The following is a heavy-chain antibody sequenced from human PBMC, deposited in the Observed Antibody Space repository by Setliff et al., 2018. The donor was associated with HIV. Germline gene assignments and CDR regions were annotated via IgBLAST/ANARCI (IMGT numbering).Heavy chain of an antibody. CDR1: GLTFSSYW. CDR2: IKQDGSKA. CDR3: ARDDSNGNTDAFDI. Sequence: GGSLRLSCAASGLTFSSYWMSWVRQAPGKGLEWVADIKQDGSKAYYMDSVEGRLTISTDNPNNSLYLQMTSLSAEDTDVYYCARDDSNGNTDAFDIWGQGTTVT. D-gene: IGHD5-18*01. J-gene: IGHJ3*02. V-gene: IGHV3-7*04.